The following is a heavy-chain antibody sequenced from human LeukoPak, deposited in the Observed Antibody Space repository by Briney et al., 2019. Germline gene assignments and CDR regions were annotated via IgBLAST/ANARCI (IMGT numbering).Heavy chain of an antibody. J-gene: IGHJ4*02. CDR3: ARGQGWYYFDY. V-gene: IGHV5-51*01. CDR1: GYKFTNYW. CDR2: IFPGDSDS. D-gene: IGHD6-19*01. Sequence: GEALKISCKGSGYKFTNYWIGWVRQMPGRGLGWMSIIFPGDSDSRYSPSFRDEVTISANKSTTTAYLQWSSLKASDTAMYYCARGQGWYYFDYWGQGTLVTVSS.